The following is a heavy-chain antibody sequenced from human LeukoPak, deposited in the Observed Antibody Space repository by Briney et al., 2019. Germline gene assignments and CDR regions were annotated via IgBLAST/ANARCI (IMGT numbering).Heavy chain of an antibody. CDR1: GGSISSHY. CDR2: IYYSGST. J-gene: IGHJ5*02. V-gene: IGHV4-59*11. D-gene: IGHD5-12*01. CDR3: ARTVSGYYFDA. Sequence: PSETLSLTCTVSGGSISSHYWSWIRQPPGKGLEWIGYIYYSGSTNYNPSLKSRVTISVDTSKTQFSLKLSSVTAADTAFYYCARTVSGYYFDAWGPGTLVTVSS.